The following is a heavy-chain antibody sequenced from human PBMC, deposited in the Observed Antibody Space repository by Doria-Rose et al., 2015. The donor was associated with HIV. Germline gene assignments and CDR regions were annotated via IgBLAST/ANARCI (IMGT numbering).Heavy chain of an antibody. CDR2: ISWDSGAK. V-gene: IGHV3-9*01. D-gene: IGHD3-3*01. Sequence: VQLVQSGGGLVQPGRFLRLSCVGSGFSFESYAMHWVRLAPGKGLEWVAGISWDSGAKGNADSVEGRFTISRDNAKKSVYLEMRSLRPEDTAFYYCAKAPIIGPKYYFYMDVWGKGTSVTFSS. CDR3: AKAPIIGPKYYFYMDV. J-gene: IGHJ6*03. CDR1: GFSFESYA.